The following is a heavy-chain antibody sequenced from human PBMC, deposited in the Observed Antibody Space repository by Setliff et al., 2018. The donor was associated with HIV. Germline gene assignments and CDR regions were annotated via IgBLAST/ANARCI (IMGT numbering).Heavy chain of an antibody. CDR1: GFAFRNYI. J-gene: IGHJ6*03. V-gene: IGHV3-30*07. D-gene: IGHD6-19*01. CDR3: ARDSETSSGGWGYGAVHAYYTDV. Sequence: GGSLRLSCAASGFAFRNYIFHWVRQAPGKGLEWVAIISSDGSDKDYADSVKGRFTVSRDNAKNTLYLQMNSLRAEDTAVYYCARDSETSSGGWGYGAVHAYYTDVWGKGTPVTVSS. CDR2: ISSDGSDK.